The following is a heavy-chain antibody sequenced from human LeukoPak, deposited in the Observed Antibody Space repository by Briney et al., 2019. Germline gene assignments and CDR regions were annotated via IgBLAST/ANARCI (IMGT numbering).Heavy chain of an antibody. CDR1: GGSISSCY. Sequence: PSETLSLTCTVSGGSISSCYWSWIRQPPGKGLEWIGYIYYSGSTNYNPSLKSRVTISVDTSKNQFSLKLSSVTAADTAVYYCAREPNDYGGNSEPDYWGQGTLVTVSS. CDR2: IYYSGST. J-gene: IGHJ4*02. CDR3: AREPNDYGGNSEPDY. D-gene: IGHD4-23*01. V-gene: IGHV4-59*12.